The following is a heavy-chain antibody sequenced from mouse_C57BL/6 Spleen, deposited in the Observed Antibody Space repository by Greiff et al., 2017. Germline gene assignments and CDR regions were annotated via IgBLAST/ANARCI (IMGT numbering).Heavy chain of an antibody. J-gene: IGHJ1*03. D-gene: IGHD1-1*01. CDR2: INPNNGGT. Sequence: VQLQQSGPELVKPGASVKIPCKASGYTFTDYNMDWVKQSHGKSLEWIGDINPNNGGTIYNQKFKGKATLTVDKSSSTAYMELRSLTSEDTAVYYCAKKRVYYGSSYGGWYFDVWGTGTTVTVSS. V-gene: IGHV1-18*01. CDR1: GYTFTDYN. CDR3: AKKRVYYGSSYGGWYFDV.